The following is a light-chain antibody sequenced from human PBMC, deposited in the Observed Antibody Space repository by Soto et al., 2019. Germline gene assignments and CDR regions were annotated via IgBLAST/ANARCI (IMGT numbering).Light chain of an antibody. Sequence: ESVLTQSPATLSLSPGERATLSCRASPSVSNSLAWYQHKPGQAPRLLIYDASNRATGVPTRFSGSGSGTAFTLTISSLEPEDFAVYYCQQRNKWPPVTFGGGPRVEIK. CDR1: PSVSNS. CDR2: DAS. CDR3: QQRNKWPPVT. J-gene: IGKJ4*01. V-gene: IGKV3-11*01.